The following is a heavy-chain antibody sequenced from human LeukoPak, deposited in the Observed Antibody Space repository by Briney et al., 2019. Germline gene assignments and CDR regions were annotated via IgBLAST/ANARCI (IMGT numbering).Heavy chain of an antibody. CDR1: GYTFNNYY. D-gene: IGHD1-26*01. CDR3: AKGKQWELPLDS. CDR2: INPSGGGT. V-gene: IGHV1-46*02. Sequence: GASVKVSCKASGYTFNNYYMYWVRQAPGQGLEWMGMINPSGGGTSYAQKFQGRVTMTRDTSTRTVYMEVSSLKPEDTAVYKCAKGKQWELPLDSWGQGTPITVSS. J-gene: IGHJ4*02.